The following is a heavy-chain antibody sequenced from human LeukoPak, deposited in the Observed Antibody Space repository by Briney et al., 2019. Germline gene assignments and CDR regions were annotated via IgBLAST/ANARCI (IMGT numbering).Heavy chain of an antibody. CDR2: MNPNSGNT. J-gene: IGHJ5*02. CDR3: ARRRGAYCSSTSCPYNWFDP. Sequence: ASVKVSCKASGYTFSSYGFTWVRQAPGQGLEWMGWMNPNSGNTGYAQKFQGRVTITRNTSISTAYMELSSLRSEDTAVYYCARRRGAYCSSTSCPYNWFDPWGQGTLVTVSS. D-gene: IGHD2-2*01. V-gene: IGHV1-8*03. CDR1: GYTFSSYG.